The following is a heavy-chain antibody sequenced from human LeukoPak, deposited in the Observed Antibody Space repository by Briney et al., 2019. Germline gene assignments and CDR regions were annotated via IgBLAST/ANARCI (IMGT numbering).Heavy chain of an antibody. D-gene: IGHD2-21*02. J-gene: IGHJ4*02. Sequence: PGGSLRLSCAASGFTFSDYYMSWIRQAPGKGLEWVSYIRSSSSYTNYADSVKGRFTISRDNAKNSLYLQMNSLRAEDTAVYYCARDSPATYCGGDCYLGYYFDYWGQGTLVTVPS. CDR3: ARDSPATYCGGDCYLGYYFDY. V-gene: IGHV3-11*05. CDR1: GFTFSDYY. CDR2: IRSSSSYT.